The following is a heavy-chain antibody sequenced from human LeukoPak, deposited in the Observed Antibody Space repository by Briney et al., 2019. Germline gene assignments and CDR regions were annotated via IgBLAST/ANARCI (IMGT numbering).Heavy chain of an antibody. CDR3: ARTEYYYDSSGYYPYDY. CDR2: IYTSGST. CDR1: GGSISSYY. D-gene: IGHD3-22*01. V-gene: IGHV4-4*07. J-gene: IGHJ4*02. Sequence: SETLSLTCTVSGGSISSYYWSWIRQPAGKGLEWIGRIYTSGSTDYNPSLKSRVTMSVDTSKNQFSLKLSSVTAADTAVYYCARTEYYYDSSGYYPYDYWGQGTLDTVSS.